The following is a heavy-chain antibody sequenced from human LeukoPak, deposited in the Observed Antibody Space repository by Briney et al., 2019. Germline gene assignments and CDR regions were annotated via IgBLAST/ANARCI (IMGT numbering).Heavy chain of an antibody. CDR3: ARDRGSRGYFDY. J-gene: IGHJ4*02. Sequence: ASVKVSCKASGCTFTGYYMHWVRQAPGQGLEWMGRINPNSGGTNYAQKFQGRVTMTRDTSISTAYMELSRLRSDDTAVYYCARDRGSRGYFDYWGQGTLVTVSS. D-gene: IGHD5-24*01. CDR2: INPNSGGT. CDR1: GCTFTGYY. V-gene: IGHV1-2*06.